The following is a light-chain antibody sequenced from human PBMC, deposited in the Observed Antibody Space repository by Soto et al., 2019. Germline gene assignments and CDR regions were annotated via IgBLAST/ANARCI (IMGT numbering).Light chain of an antibody. J-gene: IGLJ3*02. CDR2: EVS. CDR3: SSYAGSDIWV. V-gene: IGLV2-8*01. Sequence: QSVLTQPPSASGSRGQSVTISCTGTNIDVSYVSWFQQHPGKAPKLIIYEVSKRPSGVPDRFSGSKSGNTASLTVSGLQADDETDYYCSSYAGSDIWVFGGGTQLTVL. CDR1: NIDVSY.